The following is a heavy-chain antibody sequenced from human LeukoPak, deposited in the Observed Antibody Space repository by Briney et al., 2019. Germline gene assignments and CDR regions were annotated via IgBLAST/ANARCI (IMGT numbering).Heavy chain of an antibody. Sequence: GGSLRLSCAASGFTFDDYAMHWVRQASGKGLEWVGRIRSKANTYATAYAASVKGRFTISRDDSKNTAYLQMNSLKTEDTAVYYCTTEYDFWSQVAGYFDYWGQGTLVTVSS. CDR1: GFTFDDYA. D-gene: IGHD3-3*01. CDR3: TTEYDFWSQVAGYFDY. CDR2: IRSKANTYAT. V-gene: IGHV3-73*01. J-gene: IGHJ4*02.